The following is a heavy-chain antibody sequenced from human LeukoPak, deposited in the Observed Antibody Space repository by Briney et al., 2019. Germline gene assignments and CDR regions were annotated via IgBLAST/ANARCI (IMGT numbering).Heavy chain of an antibody. CDR1: GFTLSTNA. V-gene: IGHV3-23*01. CDR3: AKESIAAAGIFAPCPTFDP. J-gene: IGHJ5*02. Sequence: GGSLRLSCLTSGFTLSTNAMSWARQAPGKGLEWVSAISGSGGSTYYADSVKGRFTISRDNSKNTLYLQMNSLRAEDTAVYYCAKESIAAAGIFAPCPTFDPWGQGTLVTVSS. D-gene: IGHD6-13*01. CDR2: ISGSGGST.